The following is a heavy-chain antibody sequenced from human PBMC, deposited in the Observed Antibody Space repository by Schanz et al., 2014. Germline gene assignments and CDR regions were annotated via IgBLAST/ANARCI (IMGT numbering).Heavy chain of an antibody. CDR1: GITFSGYS. J-gene: IGHJ4*02. Sequence: EVQLVESGGGLAQPGGSLRLSCAASGITFSGYSMNWVRQAPGKGLEWVSGIGGSGDSTHYADSVKGRFTISRDNSENTLYLQMNSLRAEDTAVYYCAKDGRLPYYGTGSDFDYCGQGTLVAVSS. V-gene: IGHV3-23*04. CDR2: IGGSGDST. D-gene: IGHD3-22*01. CDR3: AKDGRLPYYGTGSDFDY.